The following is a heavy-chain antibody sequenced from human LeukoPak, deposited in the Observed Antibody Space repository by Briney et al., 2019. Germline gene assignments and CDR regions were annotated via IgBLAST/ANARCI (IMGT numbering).Heavy chain of an antibody. CDR2: IYYSGST. CDR1: GGSISSGGYY. Sequence: SETLSLTCTVSGGSISSGGYYWSWIRQHPGKGLEWIGYIYYSGSTYYNPSLKSQVTISVDTSKNQFSLKLSSVTAADTAVYYCARGSSGYSDYFDYWGQGTLVTVSS. V-gene: IGHV4-31*01. D-gene: IGHD3-22*01. J-gene: IGHJ4*02. CDR3: ARGSSGYSDYFDY.